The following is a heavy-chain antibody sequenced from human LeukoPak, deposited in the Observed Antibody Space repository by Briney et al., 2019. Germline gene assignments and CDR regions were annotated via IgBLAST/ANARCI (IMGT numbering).Heavy chain of an antibody. J-gene: IGHJ4*02. CDR2: INHSGST. Sequence: SETLSLTCAVYGGSFSGYYWSWIRQPPGKGLEWIGEINHSGSTNYNPSLKSRVTISVDTSKNQFSLKLSSVTAADTAVYYCAREGITMVRGVIITGPWYFDYWGQGTLVTVSS. CDR1: GGSFSGYY. CDR3: AREGITMVRGVIITGPWYFDY. D-gene: IGHD3-10*01. V-gene: IGHV4-34*01.